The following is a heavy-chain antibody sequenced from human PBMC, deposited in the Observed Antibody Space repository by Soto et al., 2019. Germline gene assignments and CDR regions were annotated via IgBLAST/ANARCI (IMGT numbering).Heavy chain of an antibody. J-gene: IGHJ4*02. Sequence: GGSLRLSCAASGFTFSSYGMHWVRQAPGKGLEWVAVISYDGSNKYYADSVKGRFAISRDNSKNTLYLQMDSLRAEDTAVYYCAKDVDSSGHFDYWGQGTLVTVSS. D-gene: IGHD3-22*01. V-gene: IGHV3-30*18. CDR1: GFTFSSYG. CDR2: ISYDGSNK. CDR3: AKDVDSSGHFDY.